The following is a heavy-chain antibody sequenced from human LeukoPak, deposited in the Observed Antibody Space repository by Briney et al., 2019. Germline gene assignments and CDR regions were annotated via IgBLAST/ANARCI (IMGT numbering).Heavy chain of an antibody. J-gene: IGHJ4*02. D-gene: IGHD6-13*01. CDR1: GYTFTKSW. CDR3: ARQEDTSSWNHFDY. V-gene: IGHV5-51*01. CDR2: IYPGDSDT. Sequence: GESLKISCEASGYTFTKSWIGWVRQMPGQGLEWMGIIYPGDSDTRYSPSFQGLVTISADKSINTAYLQWISLKASDTAMYYCARQEDTSSWNHFDYWGQGTLITVS.